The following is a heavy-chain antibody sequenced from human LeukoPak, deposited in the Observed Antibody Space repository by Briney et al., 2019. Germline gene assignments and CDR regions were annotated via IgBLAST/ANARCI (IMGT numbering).Heavy chain of an antibody. CDR3: ARDSGHVDTAMAHDY. J-gene: IGHJ4*02. Sequence: GGSLRLSCAASGFTFSSYGIHWVRQAPGKGLEWVAFIRYDASNKYYADSVKGRFTISRDNSKNTLYLQMNSLRAEDTAVYYCARDSGHVDTAMAHDYWGQGTLVTVSS. CDR1: GFTFSSYG. D-gene: IGHD5-18*01. V-gene: IGHV3-30*02. CDR2: IRYDASNK.